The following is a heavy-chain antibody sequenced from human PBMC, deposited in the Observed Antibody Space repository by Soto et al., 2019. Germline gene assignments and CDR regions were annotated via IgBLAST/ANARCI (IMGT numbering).Heavy chain of an antibody. J-gene: IGHJ6*02. Sequence: GGSLRLSCAASGFTFSSYAMSWVRQAPGKGLEWVSAISGSGGSTYYADSVKGRFTISRDNSKNTLYLQMNSLRAEDTAVYYCAKGYCSSTSCYRSYYYYGMDVWVQGTTVTVSS. D-gene: IGHD2-2*01. CDR3: AKGYCSSTSCYRSYYYYGMDV. CDR1: GFTFSSYA. CDR2: ISGSGGST. V-gene: IGHV3-23*01.